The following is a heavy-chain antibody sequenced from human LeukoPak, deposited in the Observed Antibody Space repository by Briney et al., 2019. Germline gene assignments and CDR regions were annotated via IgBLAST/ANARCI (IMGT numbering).Heavy chain of an antibody. CDR1: GGSISSYY. Sequence: PSETLSLTCTVSGGSISSYYWSWIRQPPGKGLAWIGYIYDSGSTNYNPSLKSRVTISVDTSKNQFSLKLSSVTAADTAVYYCACLTTADAFDIWGQGTMVTVSS. V-gene: IGHV4-59*01. CDR2: IYDSGST. CDR3: ACLTTADAFDI. J-gene: IGHJ3*02. D-gene: IGHD3-22*01.